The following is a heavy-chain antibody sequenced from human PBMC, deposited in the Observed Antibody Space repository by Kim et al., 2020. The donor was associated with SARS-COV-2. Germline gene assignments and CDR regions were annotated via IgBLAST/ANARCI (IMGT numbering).Heavy chain of an antibody. CDR1: GFTFSNAW. D-gene: IGHD5-12*01. V-gene: IGHV3-15*01. CDR2: IKSKTDGGTT. J-gene: IGHJ4*02. Sequence: GGSLRLSCAASGFTFSNAWMSWVRQAPGKGLEWVGRIKSKTDGGTTDYAAPVKGRFIISRDDSKNTLYLQMNSLKTEDTAVYYCTTYSGNVSPAVDYWGQGTLVTVSS. CDR3: TTYSGNVSPAVDY.